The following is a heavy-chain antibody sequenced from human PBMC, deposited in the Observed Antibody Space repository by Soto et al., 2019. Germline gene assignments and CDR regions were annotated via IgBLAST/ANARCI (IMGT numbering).Heavy chain of an antibody. J-gene: IGHJ4*02. CDR2: ISYDGSNK. D-gene: IGHD2-2*01. V-gene: IGHV3-30*18. CDR1: GFTFSNYA. CDR3: AKDPYCSSTWCYGLGNNGSLV. Sequence: GGSLRLSCAASGFTFSNYAMHWVRQAPGKGLEWVAVISYDGSNKVYGDSVKGRFTISRDNSKNTLYLQMNSLRAEDTAVYFCAKDPYCSSTWCYGLGNNGSLVWGRGPLVTVS.